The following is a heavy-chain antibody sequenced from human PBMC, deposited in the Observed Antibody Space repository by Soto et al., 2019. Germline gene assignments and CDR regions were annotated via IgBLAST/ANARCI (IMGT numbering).Heavy chain of an antibody. Sequence: RHSCAVVGGTCIGFSMNWVSKNTGKGLEWVSSISSSSSYIYYADSVKGRFTISRDNAKNSLYLQMNSLRAEDTSVYYCARDRYGDYYACFAPRRQGTLVTVSS. CDR1: GGTCIGFS. J-gene: IGHJ5*02. CDR2: ISSSSSYI. CDR3: ARDRYGDYYACFAP. D-gene: IGHD4-17*01. V-gene: IGHV3-21*01.